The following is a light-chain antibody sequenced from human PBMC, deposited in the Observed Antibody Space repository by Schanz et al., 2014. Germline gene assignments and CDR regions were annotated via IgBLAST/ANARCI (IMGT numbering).Light chain of an antibody. CDR1: TSDVGSSDL. CDR3: CSYAGSGLYV. J-gene: IGLJ1*01. CDR2: EAN. V-gene: IGLV2-23*01. Sequence: QSALTHPASVSGSPGQSITISCTGTTSDVGSSDLVSWYQHHPGKAPRLLIYEANKRPSGVSNRFSGSKSGNTASLTISGLQAEDEADYYCCSYAGSGLYVFGTGTKLTVL.